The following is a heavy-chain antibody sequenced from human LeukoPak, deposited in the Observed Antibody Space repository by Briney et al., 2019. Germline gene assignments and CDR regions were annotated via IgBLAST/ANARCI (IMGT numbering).Heavy chain of an antibody. CDR3: ARDLGVRGTRSGWFDP. CDR1: GGSFSGYF. D-gene: IGHD3-10*01. J-gene: IGHJ5*02. V-gene: IGHV4-34*01. CDR2: INRSGST. Sequence: SETLSLTCAIYGGSFSGYFWSWFRQPPGKGLEWIGEINRSGSTNYNSSLSLKSRVTISVDTSKNQFSLKLSSVTAADTAVYYCARDLGVRGTRSGWFDPWGQGTLVTVSS.